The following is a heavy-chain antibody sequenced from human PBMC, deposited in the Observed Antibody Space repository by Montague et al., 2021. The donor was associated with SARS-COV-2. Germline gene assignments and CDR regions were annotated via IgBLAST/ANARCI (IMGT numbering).Heavy chain of an antibody. CDR2: IYYSGST. CDR3: ARARRGSGSGSYFDILVNWFDP. CDR1: GGSISSGGYY. Sequence: TLSLTCTVSGGSISSGGYYWSWIRQHPGKGLEWIGYIYYSGSTYCNPSLKGRVTISVDTSKNQFSLKLSSVTAADTAVYYCARARRGSGSGSYFDILVNWFDPWGQGTLVTVSS. J-gene: IGHJ5*02. V-gene: IGHV4-31*03. D-gene: IGHD3-10*01.